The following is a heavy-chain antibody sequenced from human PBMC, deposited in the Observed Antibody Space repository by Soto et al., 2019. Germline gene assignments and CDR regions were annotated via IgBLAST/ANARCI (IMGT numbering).Heavy chain of an antibody. D-gene: IGHD1-26*01. CDR3: ARIVGATTAGGGAFDI. Sequence: QVQLVQSGAEVKKPGSSVKVSCKASGGAFSSYAISWVRQAPGQGLEWMGGIIPIFGTANYAQKFQGRVTITADESTSTAYMELSSLRSEDTAVYYCARIVGATTAGGGAFDIWGQGTMVTVSS. V-gene: IGHV1-69*01. CDR2: IIPIFGTA. J-gene: IGHJ3*02. CDR1: GGAFSSYA.